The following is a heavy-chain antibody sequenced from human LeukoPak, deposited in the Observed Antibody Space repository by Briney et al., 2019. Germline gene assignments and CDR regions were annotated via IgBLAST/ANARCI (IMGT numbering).Heavy chain of an antibody. V-gene: IGHV3-23*01. D-gene: IGHD4-17*01. CDR1: GFTFSSYA. CDR3: AKQYGDSLHIPFDY. CDR2: NRGSGGGA. J-gene: IGHJ4*02. Sequence: GGSLRLSCAASGFTFSSYAMSWVRQAPGKGLEWVSGNRGSGGGAHYADSVKGRFTISRDNSKNTLYLQINSLRAEDTAVYYCAKQYGDSLHIPFDYWGQGTLVTISS.